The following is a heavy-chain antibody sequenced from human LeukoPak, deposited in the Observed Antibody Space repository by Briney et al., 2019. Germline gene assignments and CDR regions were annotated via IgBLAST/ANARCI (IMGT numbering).Heavy chain of an antibody. J-gene: IGHJ6*02. CDR1: GFTFSSYA. Sequence: PGGSLRLSCAASGFTFSSYAMHWVRQAPGKGLEYVSAISSNGGSTYYANSVKGRFTISRDNSKNTLYLQMGSLRAEDMAVYYCARDHLRRFLEWLPYPHDYYYYGMDVWGQGTTVTVSS. V-gene: IGHV3-64*01. CDR2: ISSNGGST. D-gene: IGHD3-3*01. CDR3: ARDHLRRFLEWLPYPHDYYYYGMDV.